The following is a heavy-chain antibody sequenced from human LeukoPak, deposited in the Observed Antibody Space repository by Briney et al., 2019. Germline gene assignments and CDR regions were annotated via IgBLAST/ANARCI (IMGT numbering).Heavy chain of an antibody. V-gene: IGHV3-48*03. CDR3: ARDSLPYDYVWGSYRFFDP. Sequence: GGSLRLSCAASGFTFSSYEMNWVRQAPGKGLEWVSYISSSGSTIYYADSVKGRFTISRDNAKNSLYLQMNSLRAEDTAVSYCARDSLPYDYVWGSYRFFDPWGQGTLVTVSS. CDR1: GFTFSSYE. CDR2: ISSSGSTI. J-gene: IGHJ5*02. D-gene: IGHD3-16*02.